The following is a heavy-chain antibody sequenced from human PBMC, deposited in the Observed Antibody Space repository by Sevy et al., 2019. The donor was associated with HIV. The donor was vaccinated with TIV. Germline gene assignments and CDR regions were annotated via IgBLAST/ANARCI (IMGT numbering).Heavy chain of an antibody. Sequence: GGSLRLSCAASGFTIRTYNMNWVRQAPGKGLEWVSSISSSSAYIYYADSVKGRLPISRDNAKNSQYLQMSSLRAEDTAEYYCARDLVIPATTDYFYYGMDVWGQGTTVTVSS. CDR3: ARDLVIPATTDYFYYGMDV. V-gene: IGHV3-21*01. D-gene: IGHD2-15*01. J-gene: IGHJ6*02. CDR2: ISSSSAYI. CDR1: GFTIRTYN.